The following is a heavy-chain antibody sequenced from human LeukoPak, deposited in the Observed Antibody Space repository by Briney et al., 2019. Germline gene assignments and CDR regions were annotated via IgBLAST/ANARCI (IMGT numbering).Heavy chain of an antibody. CDR3: ARGEGLRGFSSDWFDP. D-gene: IGHD4-23*01. CDR1: GYTFTSYD. CDR2: MNPNSGNT. V-gene: IGHV1-8*01. Sequence: GASVNVSCKASGYTFTSYDISWVRQATGQGLEWMGWMNPNSGNTGYAQKFQGRVTMTRNTSISTAYMELSSLRSEDTAVYYCARGEGLRGFSSDWFDPWGQGTLVTVSP. J-gene: IGHJ5*02.